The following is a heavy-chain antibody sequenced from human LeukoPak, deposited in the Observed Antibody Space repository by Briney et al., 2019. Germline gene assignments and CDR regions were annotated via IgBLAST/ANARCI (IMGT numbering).Heavy chain of an antibody. J-gene: IGHJ4*02. V-gene: IGHV3-48*01. D-gene: IGHD1-1*01. CDR1: GFTFSSYS. Sequence: GGSLRLSCAASGFTFSSYSMNWVRQAPGRGLEWLSYISSSSTIYYADSVKGRFTISRDNAKNSLYLQMNSLRAEDTAVYYCTRNEYGGDHWGQGTLVTVSS. CDR2: ISSSSTI. CDR3: TRNEYGGDH.